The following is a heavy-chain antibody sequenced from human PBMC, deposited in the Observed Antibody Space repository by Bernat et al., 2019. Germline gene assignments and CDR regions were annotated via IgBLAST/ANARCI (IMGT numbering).Heavy chain of an antibody. CDR1: GFTFSNHA. J-gene: IGHJ4*02. V-gene: IGHV3-23*01. Sequence: EVQLMESGGGLVQPGGSLRLSCAASGFTFSNHAMNWVRQAPGKGLEWVSGISGNGIDTYYADSVKGRFTSSGDNSKNTMYLQLNSLRAEDTAVYYCAKSATGTTFGSHYWGQGTLVTVSS. CDR2: ISGNGIDT. CDR3: AKSATGTTFGSHY. D-gene: IGHD1-7*01.